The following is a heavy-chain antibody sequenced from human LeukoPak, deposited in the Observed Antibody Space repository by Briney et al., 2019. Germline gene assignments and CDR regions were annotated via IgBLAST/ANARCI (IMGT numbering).Heavy chain of an antibody. CDR1: GYTFTGYH. V-gene: IGHV1-2*06. CDR3: ARGEVEMATVGDDSFDI. CDR2: INPNTGGT. Sequence: ASVKVSCKVFGYTFTGYHIHWVRQAPGQGVEWMGRINPNTGGTNYAQKFQGRVTMTRDTSVSTAYMELSRMTSDDTAVYYCARGEVEMATVGDDSFDIWGKGTMVAVYS. D-gene: IGHD5-24*01. J-gene: IGHJ3*02.